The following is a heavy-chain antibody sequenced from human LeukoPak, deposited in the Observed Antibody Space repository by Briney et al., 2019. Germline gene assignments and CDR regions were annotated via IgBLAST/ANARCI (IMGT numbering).Heavy chain of an antibody. V-gene: IGHV3-23*01. Sequence: PGGSLRLSCAASGFTFSSYAMSWVRQAPGKGLEWVSAISGSGGSTYYADSVKGRFTISRDNSKNTLYLQMNSLRAEDTAVYYCAKGLYSGSYYYYYYMDVWGKGTTVTVSS. CDR1: GFTFSSYA. D-gene: IGHD1-26*01. CDR3: AKGLYSGSYYYYYYMDV. J-gene: IGHJ6*03. CDR2: ISGSGGST.